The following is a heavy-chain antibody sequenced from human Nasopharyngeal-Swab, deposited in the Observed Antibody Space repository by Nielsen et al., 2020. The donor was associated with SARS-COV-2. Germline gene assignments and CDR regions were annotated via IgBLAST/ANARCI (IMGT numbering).Heavy chain of an antibody. J-gene: IGHJ4*02. V-gene: IGHV4-34*01. Sequence: WIRQPPGKGLEWIGEINHSGSTNYNPSLKSRVTISVDTSKNQFSLKPSSVTAADTAVYYCARGPQGGSRRPYYFDCWGQGTLVTVSS. D-gene: IGHD1-26*01. CDR2: INHSGST. CDR3: ARGPQGGSRRPYYFDC.